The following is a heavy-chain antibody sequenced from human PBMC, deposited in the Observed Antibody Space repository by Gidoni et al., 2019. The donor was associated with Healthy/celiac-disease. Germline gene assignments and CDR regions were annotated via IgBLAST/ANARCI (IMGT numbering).Heavy chain of an antibody. J-gene: IGHJ5*02. D-gene: IGHD3-10*01. CDR2: IYYSGST. CDR1: GGSISSYY. Sequence: QVQLQESGPGLVKPSETLSLTCTASGGSISSYYWSWIRQPPRKGLEWIGYIYYSGSTNYNPSLKSRVTISVDTSKNQFSLKLSSVTAADTAVYYCATGSGRMYNWFDPWGQGTLVTVSS. CDR3: ATGSGRMYNWFDP. V-gene: IGHV4-59*01.